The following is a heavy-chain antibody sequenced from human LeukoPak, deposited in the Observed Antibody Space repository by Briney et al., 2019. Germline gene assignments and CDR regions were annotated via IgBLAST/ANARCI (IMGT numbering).Heavy chain of an antibody. J-gene: IGHJ4*02. V-gene: IGHV1-18*01. CDR2: ISAHTGNS. D-gene: IGHD3-3*01. CDR3: ARDGKGRYDFRENDY. CDR1: GYTFSIYG. Sequence: ASVKVSCKASGYTFSIYGIIWVRQAPGQGLEWMGWISAHTGNSDYAQKFQNRVTMTIDTSTSTAYMELRSLGSDDTAVYHCARDGKGRYDFRENDYWGQGTLVTVSS.